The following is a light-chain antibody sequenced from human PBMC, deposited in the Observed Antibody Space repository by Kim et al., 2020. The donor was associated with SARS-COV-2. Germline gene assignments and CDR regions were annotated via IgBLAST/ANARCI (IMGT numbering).Light chain of an antibody. V-gene: IGLV2-11*01. CDR2: DVR. CDR3: CSYAGSYTEV. J-gene: IGLJ2*01. CDR1: IRDVGCYNY. Sequence: GRYVTISGTGTIRDVGCYNYVSWYQQHPGKAPKLMIYDVRKRPSGVPDRFSGSKSGNTASLTISGLQGEDEADYYCCSYAGSYTEVFGGGTQLTVL.